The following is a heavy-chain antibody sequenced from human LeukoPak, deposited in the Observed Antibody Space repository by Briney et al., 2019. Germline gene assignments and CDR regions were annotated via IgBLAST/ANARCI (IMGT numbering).Heavy chain of an antibody. Sequence: SETLSLTCTVSGGSIRSYYWSWIRQPPGKGLEWIGYIYYSGSTNYNPSLKSRVTISVDTSKNQFSLKLSSVTAADTAVYYCARAVGSTRGNWFDPWGQGTLVTVSS. CDR3: ARAVGSTRGNWFDP. D-gene: IGHD2-2*01. J-gene: IGHJ5*02. V-gene: IGHV4-59*01. CDR1: GGSIRSYY. CDR2: IYYSGST.